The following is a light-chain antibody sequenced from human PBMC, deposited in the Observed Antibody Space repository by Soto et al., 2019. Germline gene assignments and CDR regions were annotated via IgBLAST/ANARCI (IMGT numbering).Light chain of an antibody. CDR2: EVT. Sequence: QSALTQPASVSGSPGQSITISCTGISSHGDDYKDVSWYQQHPGKAPKLMIYEVTYRPSGVSNRFSGSKSGNTASLTISGLQAEDEADYYCSSYTSTSTVFGTGTKLTVL. J-gene: IGLJ1*01. CDR3: SSYTSTSTV. V-gene: IGLV2-14*01. CDR1: SSHGDDYKD.